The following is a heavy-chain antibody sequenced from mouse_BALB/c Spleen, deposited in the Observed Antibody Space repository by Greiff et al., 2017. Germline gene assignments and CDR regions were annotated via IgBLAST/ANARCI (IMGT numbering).Heavy chain of an antibody. V-gene: IGHV2-9*02. CDR1: GFSLTSYG. CDR2: IWAGGST. CDR3: ASLYDYDGDYYAMDY. D-gene: IGHD2-4*01. Sequence: VKLVESGPGLVAPSQSLSITCTVSGFSLTSYGVHWVRQPPGKGLEWLGVIWAGGSTNYNSALMSRLSISKDNSKSQVFLKMNSLQTDDTAMYYCASLYDYDGDYYAMDYWGQGTSVTVSS. J-gene: IGHJ4*01.